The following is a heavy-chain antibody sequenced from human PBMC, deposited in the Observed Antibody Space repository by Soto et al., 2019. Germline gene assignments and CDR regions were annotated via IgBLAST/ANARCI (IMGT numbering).Heavy chain of an antibody. V-gene: IGHV3-21*01. Sequence: EVQLVESGGGLVKPGGSLRLSCAASGFTFNTYTMSWVRQAPGRGLEWVASISRTSNYIYYVDSVKGRFTISRDNAKNSLYLQMNSLRAEDPAVYYCRREEYDYWGQGTLVTVSS. D-gene: IGHD1-26*01. CDR2: ISRTSNYI. CDR3: RREEYDY. J-gene: IGHJ4*02. CDR1: GFTFNTYT.